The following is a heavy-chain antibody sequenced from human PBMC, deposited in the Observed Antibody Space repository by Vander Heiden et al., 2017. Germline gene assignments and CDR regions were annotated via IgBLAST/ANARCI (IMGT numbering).Heavy chain of an antibody. V-gene: IGHV3-9*01. D-gene: IGHD3-22*01. CDR3: AKATYDSSGPYAFDI. CDR1: GFTFDDYA. J-gene: IGHJ3*02. Sequence: EVQLVESGGGLVQPGRSLRLSCAASGFTFDDYAIHWVRQAPGKGLEWVLGISWNSGSIGYGDSVKCRFTISRDNAKNSLYLHMNSLRAEDTALYYCAKATYDSSGPYAFDIWGQGTMVTVSS. CDR2: ISWNSGSI.